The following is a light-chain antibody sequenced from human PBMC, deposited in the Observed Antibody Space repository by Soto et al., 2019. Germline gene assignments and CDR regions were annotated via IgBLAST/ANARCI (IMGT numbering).Light chain of an antibody. V-gene: IGLV2-14*01. CDR1: SIDVGGYDY. Sequence: QSALTQRASVSGSPGQSITISCTGTSIDVGGYDYVSWYQQHPGKAPQLMIYDVSNRPSGVSNRFSGSKSGNTASLTISGLQAEDEADYYCSSYTSSSTLGYVFGIGTKVTVL. CDR3: SSYTSSSTLGYV. CDR2: DVS. J-gene: IGLJ1*01.